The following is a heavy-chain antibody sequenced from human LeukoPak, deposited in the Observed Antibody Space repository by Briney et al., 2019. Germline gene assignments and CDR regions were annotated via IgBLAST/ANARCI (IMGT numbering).Heavy chain of an antibody. CDR2: IYYSGST. J-gene: IGHJ4*02. CDR3: ARLLAVAGLDY. Sequence: SETLSLTCTVSGGSTSSYYWSWLRQPPGKGLEWIGYIYYSGSTNYNPSLKSRVTMSVDTSKNQFSLKLSSVTAADTAVYYCARLLAVAGLDYWGQGTLVTVSS. CDR1: GGSTSSYY. V-gene: IGHV4-59*08. D-gene: IGHD6-19*01.